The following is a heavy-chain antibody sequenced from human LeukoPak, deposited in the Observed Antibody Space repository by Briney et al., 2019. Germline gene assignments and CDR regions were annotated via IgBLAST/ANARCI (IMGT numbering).Heavy chain of an antibody. V-gene: IGHV3-30-3*01. CDR1: GFTFSSYA. CDR3: VRDRGALQYFDY. CDR2: ISYDGSNK. J-gene: IGHJ4*02. D-gene: IGHD2/OR15-2a*01. Sequence: GRSLRLSCAASGFTFSSYAMHWVRQAPGKGLEWVAVISYDGSNKYYADSVNGRFTISRDNSKNTLYLQMNSLRDDDTAVYYCVRDRGALQYFDYWGQGTLVTVSS.